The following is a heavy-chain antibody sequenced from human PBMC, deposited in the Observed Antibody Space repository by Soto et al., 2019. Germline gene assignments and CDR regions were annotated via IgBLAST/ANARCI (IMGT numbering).Heavy chain of an antibody. CDR3: ATAEVDY. Sequence: GVLRLSCATSGFTFGDYWMHWVRQAPGKGPEWVSRMTSDGRTVQYADSVKGRFTASRDNAKSTLYLQMNSLRAEDTAIYYCATAEVDYWGPGTLVTVSS. CDR2: MTSDGRTV. CDR1: GFTFGDYW. V-gene: IGHV3-74*01. J-gene: IGHJ4*02.